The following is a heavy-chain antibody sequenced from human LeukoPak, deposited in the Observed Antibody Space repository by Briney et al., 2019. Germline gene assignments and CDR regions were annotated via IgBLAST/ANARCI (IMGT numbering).Heavy chain of an antibody. CDR2: ISYDGSNK. D-gene: IGHD6-19*01. CDR1: GFTFSSYG. J-gene: IGHJ4*02. CDR3: AKEESGWYSLDY. V-gene: IGHV3-30*18. Sequence: GRSLRLSCAASGFTFSSYGMHWVRQAPGKGLEWGAVISYDGSNKYYADSVKGRFTISRDNSKNTLYLQMNSLRAEDTAVYYCAKEESGWYSLDYWGQGTLVTVSS.